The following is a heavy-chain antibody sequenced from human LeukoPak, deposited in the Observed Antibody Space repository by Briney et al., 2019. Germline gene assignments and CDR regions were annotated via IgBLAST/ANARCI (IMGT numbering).Heavy chain of an antibody. CDR3: ARIGYSSSSFDY. Sequence: GGSLRLSCAASGFTFINYWMSWVRQAPGKRLEWMANMKQDGSVKYYVDSMKGRFTISRDNAKNSLYLQVSGLRAEDTAVYFCARIGYSSSSFDYWGQGVLVTVYS. V-gene: IGHV3-7*03. D-gene: IGHD6-6*01. CDR1: GFTFINYW. CDR2: MKQDGSVK. J-gene: IGHJ4*02.